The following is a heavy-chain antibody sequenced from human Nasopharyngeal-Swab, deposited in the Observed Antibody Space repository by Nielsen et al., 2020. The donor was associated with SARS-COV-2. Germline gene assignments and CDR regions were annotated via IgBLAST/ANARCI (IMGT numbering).Heavy chain of an antibody. J-gene: IGHJ6*03. CDR2: IIPIFGTA. V-gene: IGHV1-69*01. CDR3: ARARNEDSSSSRYYYYMDV. Sequence: VGQAPGQGLEWMGGIIPIFGTANYAQKFQGRVTITADESTSTAYMELSNLRSEDTAVYYCARARNEDSSSSRYYYYMDVWGKGTTVTVSS. D-gene: IGHD6-6*01.